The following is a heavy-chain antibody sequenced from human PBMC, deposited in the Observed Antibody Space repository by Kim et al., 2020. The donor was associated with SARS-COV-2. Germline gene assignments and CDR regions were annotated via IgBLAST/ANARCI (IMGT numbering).Heavy chain of an antibody. Sequence: SETLSLTCTVSGGSISSSSYYWGWIRQPPGKGLEWIGSIYYSGSTYYNPSLKSRVTISVDTSKNQFSLKLSSVTAADTAVYYCARGDLDYDILTGYYMTGGFDYWGQGTLVTVSS. CDR3: ARGDLDYDILTGYYMTGGFDY. J-gene: IGHJ4*02. D-gene: IGHD3-9*01. CDR1: GGSISSSSYY. V-gene: IGHV4-39*07. CDR2: IYYSGST.